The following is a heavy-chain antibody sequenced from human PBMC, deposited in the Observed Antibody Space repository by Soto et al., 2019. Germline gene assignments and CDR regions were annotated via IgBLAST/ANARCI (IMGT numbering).Heavy chain of an antibody. V-gene: IGHV4-59*01. CDR3: AKSGPGVIDY. CDR2: INHSGNT. J-gene: IGHJ4*02. D-gene: IGHD2-15*01. CDR1: GGSIRTYY. Sequence: QVQLQESGPGLVKPSETLSLTCTVSGGSIRTYYWSWIRQPPGKGLEWIGFINHSGNTNSNPSLKSRVTMSVDTSKNQFSLKLSSVTAADTAVYYCAKSGPGVIDYWGQGTLVTVSS.